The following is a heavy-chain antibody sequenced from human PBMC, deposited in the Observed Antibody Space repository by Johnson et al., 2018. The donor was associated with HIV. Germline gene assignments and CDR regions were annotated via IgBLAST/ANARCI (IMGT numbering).Heavy chain of an antibody. V-gene: IGHV3-11*06. Sequence: QEKLVESGGDLVKPGGSLRLSCVASGFVFSDSHMSWIRQAPGKGLEWVSAISGSASDTYYADSVKGRFPISRDTAKNLLFLQMNSLSAEDTAVYYCARDLGSGYSSGWYLRSDAFDIWGQGTMVTVSS. CDR1: GFVFSDSH. CDR3: ARDLGSGYSSGWYLRSDAFDI. J-gene: IGHJ3*02. CDR2: ISGSASDT. D-gene: IGHD6-19*01.